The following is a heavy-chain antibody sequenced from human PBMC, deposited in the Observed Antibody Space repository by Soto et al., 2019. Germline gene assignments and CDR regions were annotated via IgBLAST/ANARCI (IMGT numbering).Heavy chain of an antibody. Sequence: EVQLVESGGGLVQPGGSLRLSCAASGFTFSSYEMNWVRQAPGKGLEWVSYISSSGSTIYYADSVKGRFTISRDNAKNSLYLQMNSLRAEDTAVYYCARDGGSGKDWLPIHYYYYYGMDVWGQGTTVTVSS. J-gene: IGHJ6*02. CDR3: ARDGGSGKDWLPIHYYYYYGMDV. CDR1: GFTFSSYE. V-gene: IGHV3-48*03. CDR2: ISSSGSTI. D-gene: IGHD3-9*01.